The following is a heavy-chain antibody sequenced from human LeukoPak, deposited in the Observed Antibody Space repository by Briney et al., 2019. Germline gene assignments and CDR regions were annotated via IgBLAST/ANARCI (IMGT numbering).Heavy chain of an antibody. CDR1: GFTFNDCA. CDR3: AELGITMIGGV. CDR2: ISVSGADT. Sequence: GGSLRLSCAGSGFTFNDCAMNWVRQAPGKGLEWVSGISVSGADTNYAASVRGRFIVSRDRSRNTLFLQMNSLRAEDTAVYYCAELGITMIGGVWGKGTTVTISS. V-gene: IGHV3-23*01. D-gene: IGHD3-10*02. J-gene: IGHJ6*04.